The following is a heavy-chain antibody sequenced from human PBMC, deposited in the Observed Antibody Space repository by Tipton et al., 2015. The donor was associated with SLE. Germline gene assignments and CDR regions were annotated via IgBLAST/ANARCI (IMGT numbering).Heavy chain of an antibody. D-gene: IGHD2-21*01. CDR2: INGGNGNT. CDR1: GYTFPNYF. V-gene: IGHV1-3*01. CDR3: ARGILSQAFDL. J-gene: IGHJ3*01. Sequence: QLVQSGAEVKKSGASVKVSCKASGYTFPNYFIHWVRQAPGQRLEWMGWINGGNGNTKYSQKFQGRVTITKDTSATTAYMELNSLRSEDTAVYYCARGILSQAFDLWGQGTMVTVSS.